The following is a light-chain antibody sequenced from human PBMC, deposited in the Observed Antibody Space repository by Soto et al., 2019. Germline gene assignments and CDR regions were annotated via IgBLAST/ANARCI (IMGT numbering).Light chain of an antibody. Sequence: QSVLTQPDSVSGSPGQSITISCTGTSSDVGGYNSVSWYQQHPGKAPKLMIYEVSRRPSGVSNRFSGSKSANTASLTISGLQAEDEAHYYCSSFTTSTTYVFGTGTKVTVL. V-gene: IGLV2-14*03. CDR3: SSFTTSTTYV. CDR1: SSDVGGYNS. CDR2: EVS. J-gene: IGLJ1*01.